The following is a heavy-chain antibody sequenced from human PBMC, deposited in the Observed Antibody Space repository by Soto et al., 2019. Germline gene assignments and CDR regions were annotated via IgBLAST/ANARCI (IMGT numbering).Heavy chain of an antibody. CDR2: IRSKANRYAT. CDR1: GFTFIGSA. CDR3: TRHKEWATHTTSNSGSHLHVPGAY. V-gene: IGHV3-73*02. J-gene: IGHJ4*02. Sequence: EVQLVESGGGLVQPGGARKLSCEASGFTFIGSAMHWVRQASGRVREWVGRIRSKANRYATAYAASVKGRFTVSRDDSKKTAYLKMNSLKTEDTAVYYCTRHKEWATHTTSNSGSHLHVPGAYWGQGSLAPVSS. D-gene: IGHD1-26*01.